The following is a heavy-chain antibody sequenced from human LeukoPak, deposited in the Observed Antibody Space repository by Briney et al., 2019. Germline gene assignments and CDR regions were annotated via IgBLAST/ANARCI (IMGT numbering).Heavy chain of an antibody. D-gene: IGHD2-15*01. CDR1: GGSISSYY. CDR2: IYYSGST. J-gene: IGHJ6*02. V-gene: IGHV4-59*08. Sequence: SETLSLTCTVSGGSISSYYWSWIRQPPGKGLEWIGYIYYSGSTNYNPSLKSRVTISVDTSKNQFSLKLSSVTAAGTAVYYCARLLGYCSGGSCYGNYYYYYGMDVWGQGTTVTVSS. CDR3: ARLLGYCSGGSCYGNYYYYYGMDV.